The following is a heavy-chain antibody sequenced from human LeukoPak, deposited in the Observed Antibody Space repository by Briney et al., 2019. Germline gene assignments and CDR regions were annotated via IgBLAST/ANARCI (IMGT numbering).Heavy chain of an antibody. CDR1: GGSISTYY. CDR3: ARHLPRNYDILTGYYWGPNYYYMDV. CDR2: IYYSGST. J-gene: IGHJ6*03. Sequence: SETLSLTCTVSGGSISTYYWNWIRQPPGKGLEWIGSIYYSGSTYYNPSLKSRVTISVDTSKNQFSLKLSSVTAADTAVYYCARHLPRNYDILTGYYWGPNYYYMDVWGKGTTVTISS. D-gene: IGHD3-9*01. V-gene: IGHV4-59*05.